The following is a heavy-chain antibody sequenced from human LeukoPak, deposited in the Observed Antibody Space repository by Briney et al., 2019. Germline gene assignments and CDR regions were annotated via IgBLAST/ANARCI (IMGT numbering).Heavy chain of an antibody. CDR1: GYTFTSYG. D-gene: IGHD5-18*01. CDR2: ISAYNGNT. Sequence: ASVKVSCKASGYTFTSYGISWVRQAPGQGLEWMGWISAYNGNTNYAQNLQGRVTMTTDTSTSTAYMELRSLRSDDTAVYYCARAIVNTAMDKYFDYWGQGTLVTVSS. V-gene: IGHV1-18*01. CDR3: ARAIVNTAMDKYFDY. J-gene: IGHJ4*02.